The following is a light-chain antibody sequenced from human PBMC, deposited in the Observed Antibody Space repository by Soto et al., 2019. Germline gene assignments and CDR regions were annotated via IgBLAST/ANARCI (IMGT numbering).Light chain of an antibody. CDR2: GAS. J-gene: IGKJ1*01. Sequence: EIVMTQSPATLSVSPGERATLSCRASQSLGSNLAWYQSKPGQAPRLLIYGASTRATCIPVRFSGSGSGTEFTLTISSLQSEDFAVYYCQQYNNWLRTFGQGTKVEIK. V-gene: IGKV3-15*01. CDR1: QSLGSN. CDR3: QQYNNWLRT.